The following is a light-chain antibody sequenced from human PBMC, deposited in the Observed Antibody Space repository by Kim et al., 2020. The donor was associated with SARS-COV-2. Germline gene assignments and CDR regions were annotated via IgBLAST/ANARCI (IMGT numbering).Light chain of an antibody. CDR1: QSFTGW. Sequence: APVGDRVTITCRASQSFTGWLAWYQQKPGKAPKLLIYKTSTLETGVPSRFSGSGSGTEFILTISSLQPDDVATYYCQQHNTYSGTFGPGTKVDIK. CDR3: QQHNTYSGT. J-gene: IGKJ1*01. V-gene: IGKV1-5*03. CDR2: KTS.